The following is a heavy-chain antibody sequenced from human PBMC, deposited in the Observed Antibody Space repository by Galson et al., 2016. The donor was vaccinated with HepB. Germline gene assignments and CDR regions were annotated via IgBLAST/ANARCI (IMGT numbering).Heavy chain of an antibody. J-gene: IGHJ5*02. V-gene: IGHV1-3*01. D-gene: IGHD3-22*01. CDR3: GRGSDYFDRSGYPLYWFDP. CDR1: GFIFTAFT. Sequence: SVKVSCKASGFIFTAFTTHWVRQAPGQRPEWMGWINPGNGNTENSQKFQGRITITSDTSANIAYMELSNLRSEDTAVYYCGRGSDYFDRSGYPLYWFDPWGQGTAVTVSS. CDR2: INPGNGNT.